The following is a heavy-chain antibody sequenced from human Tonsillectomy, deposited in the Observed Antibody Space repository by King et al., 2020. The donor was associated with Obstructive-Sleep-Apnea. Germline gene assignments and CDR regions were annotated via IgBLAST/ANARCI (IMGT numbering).Heavy chain of an antibody. V-gene: IGHV4-38-2*02. CDR3: ARVAYYDSTGYYYHFDY. J-gene: IGHJ4*02. CDR1: GYSIGSGYF. D-gene: IGHD3-22*01. Sequence: QLQESGPGLVKPSETLSLICTVSGYSIGSGYFWGWIRQPPGKGLEWIGSIYLSGSTPYNPSLKSRVTISMDTSKNQFSLKLSSVTAADTAVYYCARVAYYDSTGYYYHFDYWGQGILVTVSS. CDR2: IYLSGST.